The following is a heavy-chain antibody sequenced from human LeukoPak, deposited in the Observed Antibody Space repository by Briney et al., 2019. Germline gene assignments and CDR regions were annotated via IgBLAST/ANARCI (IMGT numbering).Heavy chain of an antibody. V-gene: IGHV1-2*02. J-gene: IGHJ6*02. D-gene: IGHD2-2*02. CDR3: ARSKIPGPYYYYGMDV. Sequence: ASVKVSCKASGYTFTGYYMHWVRQAPGQGLEWMGWINPNSGGTNYAQKLQGRVTMTRDTSISTAYMELSRLRSDDTAVYYGARSKIPGPYYYYGMDVWGQGTTVTVSS. CDR1: GYTFTGYY. CDR2: INPNSGGT.